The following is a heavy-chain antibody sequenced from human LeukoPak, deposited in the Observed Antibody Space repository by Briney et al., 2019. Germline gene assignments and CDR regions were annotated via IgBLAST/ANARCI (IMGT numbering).Heavy chain of an antibody. CDR3: AGDANWLDP. J-gene: IGHJ5*02. CDR2: INTDGSNT. Sequence: GGSLRLPCAASGFNFSSYWMHWVRQAPGKGLVWVSRINTDGSNTKYADSVKGRFTISRDNAKNTLYLQMNSLRAEDTAVYYCAGDANWLDPWGQGTLVTVSS. CDR1: GFNFSSYW. V-gene: IGHV3-74*03.